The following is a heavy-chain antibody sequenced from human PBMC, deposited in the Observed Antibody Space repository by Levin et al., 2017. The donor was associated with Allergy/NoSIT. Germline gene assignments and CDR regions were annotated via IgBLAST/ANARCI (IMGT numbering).Heavy chain of an antibody. Sequence: SETLSLTCTVSGGSISSSSYYWGWIRQPPGKGLEWIGSIYYSGSTYYNPSLKSRVTISVDTSKNQSSRKLSSVTAADTAVYYCARLSHDAAAGSLDYWGQGTLVTVSS. CDR1: GGSISSSSYY. CDR3: ARLSHDAAAGSLDY. CDR2: IYYSGST. V-gene: IGHV4-39*01. D-gene: IGHD6-13*01. J-gene: IGHJ4*02.